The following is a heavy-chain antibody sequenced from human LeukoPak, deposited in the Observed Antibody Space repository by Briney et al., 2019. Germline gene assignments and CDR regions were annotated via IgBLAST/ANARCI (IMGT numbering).Heavy chain of an antibody. CDR3: ARWGPRGSFDP. J-gene: IGHJ5*02. V-gene: IGHV4-59*11. D-gene: IGHD7-27*01. CDR1: GGSISSHY. Sequence: SETLSLTCTVSGGSISSHYWSWIRQPPGKGLEWIGYIYYSGSTNYNPSLKSRVTISVDTSKNQFSLKLSSVTAADTAVCYCARWGPRGSFDPWGQGTLVTVSS. CDR2: IYYSGST.